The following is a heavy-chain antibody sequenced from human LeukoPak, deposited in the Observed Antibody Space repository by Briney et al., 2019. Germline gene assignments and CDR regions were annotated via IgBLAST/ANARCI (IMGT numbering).Heavy chain of an antibody. CDR2: IYSSGST. J-gene: IGHJ6*02. CDR1: GFTVSSNY. V-gene: IGHV3-66*01. CDR3: ARDYYYGMDV. Sequence: PGGSLRLSCAASGFTVSSNYMSWVRQAPGKGLEWVSVIYSSGSTYYADSVRGRFTISRDNAKNTLFLQMNSLRAEDTAVYYCARDYYYGMDVWGQGTTITVSS.